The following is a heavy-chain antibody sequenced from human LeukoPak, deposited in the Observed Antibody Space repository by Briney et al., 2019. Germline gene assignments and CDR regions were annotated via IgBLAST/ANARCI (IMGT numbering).Heavy chain of an antibody. CDR2: IYPGDSDA. V-gene: IGHV5-51*01. Sequence: GESLKISCKASGYSFTSYWIAWVRQMPGKGLEWMGIIYPGDSDARDSPSFQGQVTISADKSIRTAYLQWSSLKASDTAMYYCARRVSSSGFDAFDVWGQGTMDSVSS. CDR1: GYSFTSYW. CDR3: ARRVSSSGFDAFDV. D-gene: IGHD5-12*01. J-gene: IGHJ3*01.